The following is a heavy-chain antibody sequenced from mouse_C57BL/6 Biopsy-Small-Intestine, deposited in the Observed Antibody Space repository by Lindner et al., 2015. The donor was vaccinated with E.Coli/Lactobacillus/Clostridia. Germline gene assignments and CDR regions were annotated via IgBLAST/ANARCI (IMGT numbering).Heavy chain of an antibody. D-gene: IGHD1-1*01. CDR3: ARTPYGHFGYFDI. CDR2: IYPYNGIS. J-gene: IGHJ1*03. CDR1: GYSFTGHY. Sequence: VQLQESGPELVKPGASVKISCKASGYSFTGHYMHWVKQSHGNILDWIGFIYPYNGISSYSQRFKGKATLTVDKSSSTAYMELRSLTSEDSAVYYCARTPYGHFGYFDIWGTGTTVTVSS. V-gene: IGHV1-31*01.